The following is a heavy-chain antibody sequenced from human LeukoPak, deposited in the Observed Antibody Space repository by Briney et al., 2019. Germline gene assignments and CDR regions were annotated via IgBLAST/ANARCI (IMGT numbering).Heavy chain of an antibody. D-gene: IGHD3-9*01. CDR3: ARKSATDYYETDY. Sequence: SGTLSLTCAGSGDSINNNIWWTWVRQPPGKGLEWIGEIHHGGSTNYKPSLKSRVTISVDKSKNQFSLKLTSVTAADTAIYYCARKSATDYYETDYWGQGALVTVSS. V-gene: IGHV4-4*02. J-gene: IGHJ4*02. CDR2: IHHGGST. CDR1: GDSINNNIW.